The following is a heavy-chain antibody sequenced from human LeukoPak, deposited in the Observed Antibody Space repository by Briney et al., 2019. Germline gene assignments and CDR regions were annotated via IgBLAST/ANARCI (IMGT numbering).Heavy chain of an antibody. D-gene: IGHD2-2*01. Sequence: GGSLRLSCEASGFTFGSYAMSWVRQAPGKGLDWVSGISGSGGTTYYADSVEGRSIISRDNSKNTLYLQMNSLKTEDTAVYYCTRPGHGAFDIWGQGTMVTVSS. J-gene: IGHJ3*02. V-gene: IGHV3-23*01. CDR3: TRPGHGAFDI. CDR2: ISGSGGTT. CDR1: GFTFGSYA.